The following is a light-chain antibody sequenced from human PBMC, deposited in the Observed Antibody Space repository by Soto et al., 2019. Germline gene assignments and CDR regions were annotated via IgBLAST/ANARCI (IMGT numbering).Light chain of an antibody. V-gene: IGKV3-11*01. CDR2: DAS. CDR1: QSVSTY. J-gene: IGKJ2*01. Sequence: EIVLTRSPATLSLSPGERATLSCRASQSVSTYLAWYQQKPGQAPRLLIYDASNRATGIPARFSGSGSGTAFTLTISSLEPEDFAVYYCQHRSNWPRTFGQGTKLEIK. CDR3: QHRSNWPRT.